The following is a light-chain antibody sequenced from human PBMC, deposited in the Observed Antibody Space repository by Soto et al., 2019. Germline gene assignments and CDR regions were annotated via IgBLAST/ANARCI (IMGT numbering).Light chain of an antibody. J-gene: IGKJ1*01. V-gene: IGKV1-39*01. CDR3: RQSYSTTWT. CDR1: QGISTY. Sequence: DIQMTQSPSSLSASVGDRVTITCLASQGISTYLNWYQQKPGKAPKLLIYAASSLQSGVPSRFSGSGSETDFTLTISSLQPEDFATYSCRQSYSTTWTFGQGTKVDI. CDR2: AAS.